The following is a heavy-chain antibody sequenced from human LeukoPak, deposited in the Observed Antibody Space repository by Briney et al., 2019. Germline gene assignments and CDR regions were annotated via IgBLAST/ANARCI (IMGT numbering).Heavy chain of an antibody. CDR1: GFTVSNNY. D-gene: IGHD1-14*01. Sequence: GGSLRLSCAASGFTVSNNYMNWVRQAPGKGLEWVSVIYSGGNTYYADSVKGRFTISRDNSKNSLYLQMNSLRAEDTAVYCCATSPSTGVWGQGTLVTVSS. J-gene: IGHJ4*02. V-gene: IGHV3-53*01. CDR3: ATSPSTGV. CDR2: IYSGGNT.